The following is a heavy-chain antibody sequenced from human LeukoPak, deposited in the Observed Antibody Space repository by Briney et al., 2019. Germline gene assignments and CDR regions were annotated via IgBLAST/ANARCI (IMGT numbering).Heavy chain of an antibody. CDR1: GGTFSSYA. J-gene: IGHJ5*02. D-gene: IGHD5-18*01. V-gene: IGHV1-69*04. Sequence: SVKVSCKASGGTFSSYAISWVRQAPGQGLEWMGRIIPILGIANYAQKFQGRATITADKSTSTAYMELSSLRSEDTAVYYCARDRYSYAATPNWFDPWGQGTLVTVSS. CDR2: IIPILGIA. CDR3: ARDRYSYAATPNWFDP.